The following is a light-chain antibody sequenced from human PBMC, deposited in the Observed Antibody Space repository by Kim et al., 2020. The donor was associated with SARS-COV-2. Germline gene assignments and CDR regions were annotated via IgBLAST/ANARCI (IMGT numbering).Light chain of an antibody. Sequence: VSLKRRSTLSIRDSRCVTSVLDWDQQKPAQALRLLIYGGWTRATGIPARCSGSGSGTDFTLTISSKQYEEFAVDYCQQYNNWDHTFGQGTKVDIK. V-gene: IGKV3-15*01. J-gene: IGKJ1*01. CDR2: GGW. CDR3: QQYNNWDHT. CDR1: RCVTSV.